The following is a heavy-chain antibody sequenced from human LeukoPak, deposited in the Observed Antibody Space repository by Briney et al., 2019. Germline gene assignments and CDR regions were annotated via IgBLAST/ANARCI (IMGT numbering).Heavy chain of an antibody. J-gene: IGHJ4*02. CDR1: GFTFSSYW. D-gene: IGHD6-19*01. Sequence: PGGSLRLSCAASGFTFSSYWMSWVRQAPGKGLEWVANIKQDGSEKYYADSVKGRFTISRDNAKNSLYLQMNSLRAEDTAVFYCASLISVAGRRDYWGQGTLVTVSS. V-gene: IGHV3-7*01. CDR3: ASLISVAGRRDY. CDR2: IKQDGSEK.